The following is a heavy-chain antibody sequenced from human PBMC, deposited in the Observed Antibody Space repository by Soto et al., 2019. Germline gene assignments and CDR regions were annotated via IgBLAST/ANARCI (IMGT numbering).Heavy chain of an antibody. J-gene: IGHJ6*02. CDR1: GRSISSYY. Sequence: PSETLSLTCTVSGRSISSYYWSWIRQPPGKGLEWIGYIYYSGSTNYNPSLKSRVTISVDTSKNQFSLKLSSVTAADTAVYYCARGGSSGYFPHYYYYYGMDAWGQGTTVT. V-gene: IGHV4-59*01. CDR3: ARGGSSGYFPHYYYYYGMDA. D-gene: IGHD3-22*01. CDR2: IYYSGST.